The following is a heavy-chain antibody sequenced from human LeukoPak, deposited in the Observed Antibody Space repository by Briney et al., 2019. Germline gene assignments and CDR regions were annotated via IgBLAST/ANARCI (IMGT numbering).Heavy chain of an antibody. Sequence: PGGSLRLSCAASGFTFNSYAMYWVRQPPGKGLEWVSGIFGSGGGAHYADSVKGRFTISRDNSKNTVYLQMDSLRVEDTAVYYCGKTTTGYSSGRYPGWPVDYWGRGTLVTVSS. V-gene: IGHV3-23*01. CDR2: IFGSGGGA. J-gene: IGHJ4*02. CDR1: GFTFNSYA. D-gene: IGHD6-19*01. CDR3: GKTTTGYSSGRYPGWPVDY.